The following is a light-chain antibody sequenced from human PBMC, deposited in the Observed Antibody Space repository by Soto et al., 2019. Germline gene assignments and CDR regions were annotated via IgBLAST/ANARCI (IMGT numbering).Light chain of an antibody. V-gene: IGKV3-20*01. Sequence: EILLTQSPGTLSLSPGERATLSCRASQSVSSSYLAWYQQKPGQAPRLLIYGASSRATGIPDRFSGSGSGTDFTLTISRLEPEDFAVYYCQQYGSSPPVTFGGGTKVEIK. CDR2: GAS. CDR1: QSVSSSY. J-gene: IGKJ4*01. CDR3: QQYGSSPPVT.